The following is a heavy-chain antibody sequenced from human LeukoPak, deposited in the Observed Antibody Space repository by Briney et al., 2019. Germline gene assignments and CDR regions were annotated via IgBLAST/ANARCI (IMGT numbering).Heavy chain of an antibody. J-gene: IGHJ6*02. CDR3: ARGGRFLEYGMDV. CDR1: GGSISSGGYC. V-gene: IGHV4-30-2*01. Sequence: PSQTLSLTCAVSGGSISSGGYCWSWIRQPPGKGLERIGYIYHSGSTYYNPSLKSRVTISVDRSKNQFSLKLSSVTAADTAVHYCARGGRFLEYGMDVWGQGTTVTVSS. D-gene: IGHD3-3*01. CDR2: IYHSGST.